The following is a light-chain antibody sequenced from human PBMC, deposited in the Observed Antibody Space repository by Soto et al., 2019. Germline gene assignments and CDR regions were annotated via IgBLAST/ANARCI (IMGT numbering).Light chain of an antibody. J-gene: IGKJ2*01. CDR3: HHYGYGSDT. CDR2: GAS. V-gene: IGKV3-20*01. Sequence: LILTQSPGTLSLSPGERATLSCRASESVRNNSLAWYQQHPGQAPRLLIFGASSMATGIPDRFTGTGSGVDFSLTISRLEPVDSAVYFCHHYGYGSDTFGQGTKLEIK. CDR1: ESVRNNS.